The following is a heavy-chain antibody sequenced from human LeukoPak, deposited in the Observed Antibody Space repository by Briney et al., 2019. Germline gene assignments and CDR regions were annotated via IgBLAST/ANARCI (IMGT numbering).Heavy chain of an antibody. CDR2: IYHSGST. J-gene: IGHJ6*03. V-gene: IGHV4-4*02. Sequence: SETLSLTCAVSGGSISSSNWWSWVRQPPGKGLEWIGEIYHSGSTNYNPSLKSRATISVDKSKNQFSLKLSSVTAADTAVYYCARDRGDYDILTGYQNYYYYYMDVWGKGTTVTVSS. CDR1: GGSISSSNW. CDR3: ARDRGDYDILTGYQNYYYYYMDV. D-gene: IGHD3-9*01.